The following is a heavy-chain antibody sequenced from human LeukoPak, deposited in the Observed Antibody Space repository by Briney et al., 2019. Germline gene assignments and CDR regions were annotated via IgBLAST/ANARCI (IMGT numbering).Heavy chain of an antibody. D-gene: IGHD3-22*01. CDR2: INPNSGGT. CDR1: GYTFTCYY. V-gene: IGHV1-2*02. Sequence: ASVKVSCKASGYTFTCYYMHWVRQAPGQGLEWMGWINPNSGGTNYAQKFQGRVTMTRDTSISTAYMELSRLRSDDTAVYYCARMRYDSSGYYPDAFDIWGQGTMVTVSS. J-gene: IGHJ3*02. CDR3: ARMRYDSSGYYPDAFDI.